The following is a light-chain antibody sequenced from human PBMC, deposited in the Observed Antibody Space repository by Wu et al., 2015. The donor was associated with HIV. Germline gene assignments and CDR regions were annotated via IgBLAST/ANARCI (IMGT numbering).Light chain of an antibody. CDR3: QQNNNWPLT. Sequence: EIVLTQSPDTLSLSPGERATLSCRASQSVSSHLAWYQQKPGQAPRLLIYGASNRVTDIPARFSGSGSGTDFTLTISSLEPEDLAIYYCQQNNNWPLTFGQGTRLEIK. J-gene: IGKJ5*01. V-gene: IGKV3-11*01. CDR1: QSVSSH. CDR2: GAS.